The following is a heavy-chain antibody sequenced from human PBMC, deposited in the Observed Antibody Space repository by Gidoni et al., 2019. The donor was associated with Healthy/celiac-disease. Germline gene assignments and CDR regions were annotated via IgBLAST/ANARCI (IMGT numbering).Heavy chain of an antibody. D-gene: IGHD1-1*01. CDR3: ARAELDDAFDI. V-gene: IGHV4-30-4*01. CDR2: IYYSGST. CDR1: GGSISSGDYY. Sequence: HVQLQESGPGLVKPSQTLSLPCPVPGGSISSGDYYWSWIRQPPGKGLEWIGYIYYSGSTYYNPSLKSRVTISVDTSKNQFSLKLSSVTAADTAVYYCARAELDDAFDIWGQGTMVTVSS. J-gene: IGHJ3*02.